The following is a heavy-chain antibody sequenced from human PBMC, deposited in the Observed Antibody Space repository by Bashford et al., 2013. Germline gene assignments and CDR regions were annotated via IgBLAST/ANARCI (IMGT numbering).Heavy chain of an antibody. D-gene: IGHD5-18*01. Sequence: SETLSLTCTVSGGSISSDGYYWSWIRQHPGKGLEWIGYIYYSGSTNYNPSLKSRLTISVDTSKNQFSLKLSSVTAADTAVYYCARQRWIQLLVDYWGQGTVVTVSS. V-gene: IGHV4-31*03. CDR2: IYYSGST. J-gene: IGHJ4*02. CDR3: ARQRWIQLLVDY. CDR1: GGSISSDGYY.